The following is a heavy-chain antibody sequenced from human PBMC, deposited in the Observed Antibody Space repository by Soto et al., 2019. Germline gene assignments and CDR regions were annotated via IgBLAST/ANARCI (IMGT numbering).Heavy chain of an antibody. CDR3: ARRPRYSDSDGSLTGGFDY. D-gene: IGHD3-9*01. J-gene: IGHJ4*02. CDR2: IYPSDSDT. Sequence: GESMKSACNASGYTFTNYWIGWVRQMPWRGLECVGSIYPSDSDTRYGPSFQGQVTIPADKSINVVYLKWNSLKASDTAMYFCARRPRYSDSDGSLTGGFDYWGQGTLVTVSS. CDR1: GYTFTNYW. V-gene: IGHV5-51*01.